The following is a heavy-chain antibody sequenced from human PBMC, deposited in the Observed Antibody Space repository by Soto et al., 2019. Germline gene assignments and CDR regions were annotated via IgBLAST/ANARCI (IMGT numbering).Heavy chain of an antibody. D-gene: IGHD2-15*01. Sequence: PSDTLSLTCAVYGGSLSGYYWSWIRQPPGKGLEWIGEINHSGSTNYNPSLKSRVTISVDTSKNQFSLKLSSVTAADTAVYYCAIVLATLDYWGQGTLVTVSS. J-gene: IGHJ4*02. CDR3: AIVLATLDY. V-gene: IGHV4-34*01. CDR1: GGSLSGYY. CDR2: INHSGST.